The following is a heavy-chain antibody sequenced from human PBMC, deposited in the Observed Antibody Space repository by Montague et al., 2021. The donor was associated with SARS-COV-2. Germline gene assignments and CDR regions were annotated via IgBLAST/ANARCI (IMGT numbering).Heavy chain of an antibody. CDR2: ISTSSLYI. J-gene: IGHJ3*02. V-gene: IGHV3-21*01. CDR3: ARALSASYSVGGDSFDI. Sequence: SLRLSCAASGFTFSKYSMNWVRQAPGKGLEWVSSISTSSLYIYYAASVQGRFTISRANAKNSLFLQMDSLRAEDTAVYFFARALSASYSVGGDSFDIWGQGTMVTVS. CDR1: GFTFSKYS. D-gene: IGHD5/OR15-5a*01.